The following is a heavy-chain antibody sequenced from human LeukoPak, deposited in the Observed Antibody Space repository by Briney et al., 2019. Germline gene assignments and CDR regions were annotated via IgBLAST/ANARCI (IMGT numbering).Heavy chain of an antibody. J-gene: IGHJ4*02. D-gene: IGHD3-9*01. V-gene: IGHV3-7*01. CDR2: IKQDGSEK. Sequence: GGSLRLSCAASGFTFSSYAMSWVRQAPGKGLEWVANIKQDGSEKYYVDSVKGRFTISRDNAKNSLYLQMNSLRAEDTAVYYCARDYDILTAYHASFDYWGQGTLVTVSS. CDR1: GFTFSSYA. CDR3: ARDYDILTAYHASFDY.